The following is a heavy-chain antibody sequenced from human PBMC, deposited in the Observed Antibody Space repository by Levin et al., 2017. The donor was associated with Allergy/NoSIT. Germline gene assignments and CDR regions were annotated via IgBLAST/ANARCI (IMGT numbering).Heavy chain of an antibody. J-gene: IGHJ4*02. CDR3: AKGSGGSCYSASGY. Sequence: QAGGSLRLSCAASGFTFSSYAMSWVRQAPGKGLEWVSSISDSGGSTYYADSVKGRFTISRDNSKNTLYLQMNSLRAEDTAEYFCAKGSGGSCYSASGYWGQGSLVTVSS. CDR1: GFTFSSYA. CDR2: ISDSGGST. V-gene: IGHV3-23*01. D-gene: IGHD2-15*01.